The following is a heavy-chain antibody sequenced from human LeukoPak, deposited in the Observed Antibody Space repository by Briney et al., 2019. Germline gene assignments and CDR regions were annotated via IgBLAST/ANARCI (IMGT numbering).Heavy chain of an antibody. Sequence: SQTLSLTCTVSGGSISSGGYYWSWIRQPPGKGLEWIGHISHSGSIYYSPSLRGRVTISLDRSKNQFSLNLSSATAADTAVYYCARDSIAAAGRIIDYWGQGTLVTVSS. CDR2: ISHSGSI. J-gene: IGHJ4*02. V-gene: IGHV4-30-2*01. CDR1: GGSISSGGYY. CDR3: ARDSIAAAGRIIDY. D-gene: IGHD6-13*01.